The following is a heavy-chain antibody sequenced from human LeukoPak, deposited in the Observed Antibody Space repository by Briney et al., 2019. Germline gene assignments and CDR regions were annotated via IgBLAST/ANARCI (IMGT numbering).Heavy chain of an antibody. CDR1: GGSISSYY. Sequence: PSETLSLTCIVSGGSISSYYWSWIRQPPGKGLEWIGYIYYSGSTNYNPSLKSRVTISVDTSKNQFSLKLSSVTAADTAVYYCARAWSRYGDCQDYWGQGTLVTVSS. CDR2: IYYSGST. V-gene: IGHV4-59*12. J-gene: IGHJ4*02. CDR3: ARAWSRYGDCQDY. D-gene: IGHD2-21*02.